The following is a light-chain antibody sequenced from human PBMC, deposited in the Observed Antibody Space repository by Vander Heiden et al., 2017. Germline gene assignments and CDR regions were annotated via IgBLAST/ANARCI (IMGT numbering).Light chain of an antibody. CDR1: QSLLYTFNNKNF. Sequence: DIVMTQSPVSLAVSLGERATINCKSSQSLLYTFNNKNFLAWYQQKPGQPPKLLIYWASTRESGVPDRFSGSGSGTDFTLTISSLQAEDVAVYSCHQYYETPQTSGQGTKVEIK. CDR2: WAS. V-gene: IGKV4-1*01. CDR3: HQYYETPQT. J-gene: IGKJ1*01.